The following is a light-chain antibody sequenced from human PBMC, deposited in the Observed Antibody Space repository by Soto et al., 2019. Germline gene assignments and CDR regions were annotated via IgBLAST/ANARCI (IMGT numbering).Light chain of an antibody. J-gene: IGLJ1*01. V-gene: IGLV2-14*01. Sequence: QSALTQPASVSGSPGQSITISCTGTSSDVGGYNYVSWYQQHPGKAPKLMIYEVSNRPSGVSNRFSGSKSGNTASLTISGLQAEDEADYYCNSYTSTYTGVFGPGTKLTVL. CDR3: NSYTSTYTGV. CDR1: SSDVGGYNY. CDR2: EVS.